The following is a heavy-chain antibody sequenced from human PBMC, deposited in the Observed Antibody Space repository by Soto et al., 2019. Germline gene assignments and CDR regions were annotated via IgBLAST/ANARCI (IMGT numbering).Heavy chain of an antibody. CDR3: ARHPAILYYFDY. CDR1: GDSISSSNFY. J-gene: IGHJ4*02. V-gene: IGHV4-39*01. D-gene: IGHD2-2*01. CDR2: ISYSGNS. Sequence: PSETLSLTCTVSGDSISSSNFYWGWIRQPPGKGLEWIGSISYSGNSYYNPSLTGRVTISVDTSKNQFSLMLRSVTAADTAVYYCARHPAILYYFDYWGQGTLVTVSS.